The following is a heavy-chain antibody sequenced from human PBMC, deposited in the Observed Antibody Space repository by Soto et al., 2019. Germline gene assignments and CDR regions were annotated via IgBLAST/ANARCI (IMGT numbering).Heavy chain of an antibody. CDR1: GLTFNRYS. J-gene: IGHJ6*03. CDR3: ARVARDDDILTGYYKNYMDV. Sequence: PGGSLRLSCAASGLTFNRYSMNWVRQAPGKGPEWVSFITFSGSDMYYADSVKGRFTVSRDNAKNSLYLQMNSLGAEDTAVYYCARVARDDDILTGYYKNYMDVWGKGTTVTVSS. CDR2: ITFSGSDM. V-gene: IGHV3-21*01. D-gene: IGHD3-9*01.